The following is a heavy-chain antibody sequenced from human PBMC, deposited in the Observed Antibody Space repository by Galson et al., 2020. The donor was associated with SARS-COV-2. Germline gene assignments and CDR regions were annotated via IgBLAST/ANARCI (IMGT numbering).Heavy chain of an antibody. CDR2: ISGSGDST. V-gene: IGHV3-23*01. CDR3: AKDKRDLLDAFDI. CDR1: GLTFSFYA. J-gene: IGHJ3*02. D-gene: IGHD1-26*01. Sequence: GESLKISCGASGLTFSFYAMSWVRQAPGKGLAWVSAISGSGDSTYYADSVKGRFTISRDNSKNTLFLQMNSLRAEDTAVYYCAKDKRDLLDAFDIWGQGTMVTVSS.